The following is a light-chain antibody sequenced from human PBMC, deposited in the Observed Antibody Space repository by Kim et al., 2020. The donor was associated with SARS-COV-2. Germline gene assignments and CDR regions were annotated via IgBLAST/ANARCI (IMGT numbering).Light chain of an antibody. J-gene: IGKJ1*01. CDR3: QQTYDTPWT. CDR1: QSIRSY. Sequence: DIQMTQSPSSLSASVGDRVTITCRASQSIRSYVNWYQQRPGKAPDLLIYAASSLQSGVPPRFSGSGSGTDFTLTISSLQPEDYATYYCQQTYDTPWTFGQGTKVDIK. V-gene: IGKV1-39*01. CDR2: AAS.